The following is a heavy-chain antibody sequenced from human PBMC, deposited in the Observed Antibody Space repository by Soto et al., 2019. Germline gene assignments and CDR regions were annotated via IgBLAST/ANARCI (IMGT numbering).Heavy chain of an antibody. CDR3: ASSYYYDSSGYSSLYYYYGMAV. CDR1: GYTFTSYA. V-gene: IGHV1-3*01. CDR2: INAGNGNT. Sequence: QVQLVQSGAEVKKPGASVKVSCKASGYTFTSYAMHWVRQAPGQRLEWMGWINAGNGNTKYSQMFQGRVTITRDTSASTAYMELSSLRSEDTAVYYCASSYYYDSSGYSSLYYYYGMAVWGQGTTVTVSS. J-gene: IGHJ6*02. D-gene: IGHD3-22*01.